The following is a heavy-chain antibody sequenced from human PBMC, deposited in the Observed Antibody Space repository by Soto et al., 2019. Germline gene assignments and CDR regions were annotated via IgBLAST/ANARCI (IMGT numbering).Heavy chain of an antibody. Sequence: EVQLVESGGGLVKPGGSLRLSCAASGFSFSSYSLNWVRQAPGKGLEWVSSISSTTTDIYYADSVRGRFTVSSDTAKNSVYLEMNSLRAEDTAVYYCARARGQLASYYYYGLDVWGQGTTVTVSS. CDR1: GFSFSSYS. V-gene: IGHV3-21*02. CDR2: ISSTTTDI. CDR3: ARARGQLASYYYYGLDV. J-gene: IGHJ6*02. D-gene: IGHD6-6*01.